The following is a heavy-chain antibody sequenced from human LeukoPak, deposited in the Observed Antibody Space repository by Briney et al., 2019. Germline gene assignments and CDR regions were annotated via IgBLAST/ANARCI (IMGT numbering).Heavy chain of an antibody. J-gene: IGHJ4*02. V-gene: IGHV1-2*02. D-gene: IGHD4-17*01. CDR3: ARSQGGDPHHY. CDR1: GYTFTGYY. CDR2: INPNGGGT. Sequence: GASVKVSCKASGYTFTGYYMHWVRQAPGQGLEWMGWINPNGGGTNYAQKFQGRVTMTRDTSISTAYMELGSLTSYDTAVYYCARSQGGDPHHYWGQGTLVTVSS.